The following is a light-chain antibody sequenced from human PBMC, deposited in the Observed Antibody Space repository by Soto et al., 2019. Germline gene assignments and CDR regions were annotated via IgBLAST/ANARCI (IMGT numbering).Light chain of an antibody. J-gene: IGLJ1*01. V-gene: IGLV2-14*01. CDR2: HVS. CDR3: SSYTSTSTYV. Sequence: QSVLTQSASVSGSPGQSITISCTGTSSDVGGYNYVSWYQQYPGKAPKLMIYHVSNRPSGVSNRFSGSKSGNSASLTISGLQPEDEADYYCSSYTSTSTYVFGTGTKVTVL. CDR1: SSDVGGYNY.